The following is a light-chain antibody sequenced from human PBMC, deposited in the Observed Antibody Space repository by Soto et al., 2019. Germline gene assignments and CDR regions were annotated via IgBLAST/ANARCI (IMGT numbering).Light chain of an antibody. CDR3: QVWDSSSDLHVV. Sequence: SYELTQPPSVSVARGKTARITCGGNNIGSKSVHWYQQKPGQAPVLVIYYDSDRPSGIPERFSGSNSGNTATLTISRVEAGDEADYYCQVWDSSSDLHVVFGGGTKLTVL. V-gene: IGLV3-21*04. J-gene: IGLJ2*01. CDR2: YDS. CDR1: NIGSKS.